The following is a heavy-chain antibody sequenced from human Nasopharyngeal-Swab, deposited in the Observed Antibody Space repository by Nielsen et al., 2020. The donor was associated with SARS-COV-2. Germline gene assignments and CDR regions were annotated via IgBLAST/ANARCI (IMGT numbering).Heavy chain of an antibody. D-gene: IGHD3-3*02. Sequence: WIRQPPGKGLEWVSGISGSDGSTCYADSVKGRFAISRDTSKNTLYLQMNSLRAEDTAVYYCATHLFYFDYWGQGTLVTVSS. V-gene: IGHV3-23*01. CDR3: ATHLFYFDY. CDR2: ISGSDGST. J-gene: IGHJ4*02.